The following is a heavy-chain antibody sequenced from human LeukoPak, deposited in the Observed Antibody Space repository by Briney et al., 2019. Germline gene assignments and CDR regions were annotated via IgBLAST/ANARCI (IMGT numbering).Heavy chain of an antibody. J-gene: IGHJ4*02. CDR1: GGSISSGDYY. Sequence: SETLSLTCTVSGGSISSGDYYWSWIRQPPGKGLEWIGYIYYSGSTYYNPSLKSRVTISVDTSKNQFSLKLSSVTAADTAVYYCASSYDYGGNYSGTGFDHWGQGTLVTVSS. CDR2: IYYSGST. V-gene: IGHV4-30-4*01. D-gene: IGHD4-23*01. CDR3: ASSYDYGGNYSGTGFDH.